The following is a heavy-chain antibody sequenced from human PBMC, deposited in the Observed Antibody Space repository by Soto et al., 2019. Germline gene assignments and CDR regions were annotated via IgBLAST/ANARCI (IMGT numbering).Heavy chain of an antibody. V-gene: IGHV3-30-3*01. CDR2: ISYDGSNK. CDR3: ARGRWLVLGFDY. Sequence: GGSLRLSCAASGFTFSSYAMHWVRQAPGKGLEWVAVISYDGSNKYYADSVKGRFTISRDNSKNTLYLQMNSLRAEDTAVYYCARGRWLVLGFDYWGQGTLVTVSS. CDR1: GFTFSSYA. J-gene: IGHJ4*02. D-gene: IGHD6-19*01.